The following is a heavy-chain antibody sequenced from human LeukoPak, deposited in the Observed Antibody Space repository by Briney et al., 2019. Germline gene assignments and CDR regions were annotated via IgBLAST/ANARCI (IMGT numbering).Heavy chain of an antibody. J-gene: IGHJ4*02. CDR2: IQEDGSDK. CDR3: ARDRSYGSFDF. Sequence: GGSLRLSCAGSGFTFSDYWMTWVRQAPGKGLEWVANIQEDGSDKQYVDSVKGRFSISRDNAKNALYLQMNSLTAEDTALYHCARDRSYGSFDFWGQGTLVTVSS. CDR1: GFTFSDYW. D-gene: IGHD5-18*01. V-gene: IGHV3-7*03.